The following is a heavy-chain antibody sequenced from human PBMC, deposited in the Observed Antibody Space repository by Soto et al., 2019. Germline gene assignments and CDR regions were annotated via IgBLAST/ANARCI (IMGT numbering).Heavy chain of an antibody. CDR3: VGGSLLH. CDR1: GLSFRNYA. J-gene: IGHJ4*02. CDR2: ISHNVSIQ. Sequence: PGGSLRLSCAASGLSFRNYAMHWVRQAPGKGLEWVTMISHNVSIQFYADSVKGRFTISRDNSKDTLYLQMNNLTPEDTAVYYCVGGSLLHWGPGALVTVSS. V-gene: IGHV3-30*04.